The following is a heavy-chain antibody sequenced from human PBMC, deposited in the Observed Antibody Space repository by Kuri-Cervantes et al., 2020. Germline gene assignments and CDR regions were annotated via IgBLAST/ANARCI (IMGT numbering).Heavy chain of an antibody. CDR3: ARWGDTAMVREYYFDY. D-gene: IGHD5-18*01. CDR2: IWYDGSNK. Sequence: GGSLRLSCAASGFTFNNYGIHWVRQTPGKGLEWVAVIWYDGSNKYYADSVKGRFTISRDNSKNTLYLQMNSLRAEDTAVYYCARWGDTAMVREYYFDYWGQGTLVTVSS. V-gene: IGHV3-33*01. CDR1: GFTFNNYG. J-gene: IGHJ4*02.